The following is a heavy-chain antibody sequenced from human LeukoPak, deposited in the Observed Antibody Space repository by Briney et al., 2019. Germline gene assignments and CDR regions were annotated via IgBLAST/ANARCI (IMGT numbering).Heavy chain of an antibody. J-gene: IGHJ4*02. CDR2: IYYSGST. D-gene: IGHD6-19*01. CDR3: ARGVWGASGWFDY. Sequence: SETLSLTCTVSGGSISSYYWTWIRQPPGKGLEWIGYIYYSGSTNYNPSLKSRVTISVDTSKNQFSLRLTSVAAADTAVYYCARGVWGASGWFDYWGQGTLVTISS. CDR1: GGSISSYY. V-gene: IGHV4-59*01.